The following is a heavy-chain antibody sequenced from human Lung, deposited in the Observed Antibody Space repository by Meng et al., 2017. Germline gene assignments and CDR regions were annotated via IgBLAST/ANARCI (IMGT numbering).Heavy chain of an antibody. CDR1: GYTLTELS. V-gene: IGHV1-24*01. CDR3: ATIEEYDSSGFGLDY. CDR2: FDPEDDET. J-gene: IGHJ4*02. D-gene: IGHD3-22*01. Sequence: QVQLAQSGAEVKKPGASVKVSCTVSGYTLTELSMHWVRQAPGKGLEWMGGFDPEDDETLYAQKFQGRVTMTEDTSTDTAYMELSSLRSEDTAVYYCATIEEYDSSGFGLDYWGQGTLVTVSS.